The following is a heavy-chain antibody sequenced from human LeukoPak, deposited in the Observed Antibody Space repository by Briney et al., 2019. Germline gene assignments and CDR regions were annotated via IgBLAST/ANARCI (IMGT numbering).Heavy chain of an antibody. CDR3: ARHGVMAAADHFDY. D-gene: IGHD6-13*01. V-gene: IGHV5-51*01. CDR2: IYPGDSDT. CDR1: GYSFTSYW. J-gene: IGHJ4*02. Sequence: HGESLKISCKASGYSFTSYWIGWVRQMPGKGLEWMMIIYPGDSDTRYSPSFQGQVTISADKSINTVYLQWSSLKASDTAMYYCARHGVMAAADHFDYWGQGTLVTVSS.